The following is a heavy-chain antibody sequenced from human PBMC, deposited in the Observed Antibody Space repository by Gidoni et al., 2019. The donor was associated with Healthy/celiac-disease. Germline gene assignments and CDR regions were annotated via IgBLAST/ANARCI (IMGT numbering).Heavy chain of an antibody. CDR2: ISGSGGST. V-gene: IGHV3-23*01. CDR1: GFTFSSYA. CDR3: AKDPRGYYYGSGSVDY. J-gene: IGHJ4*02. D-gene: IGHD3-10*01. Sequence: EVQLLESGGGLVQPGGSLRLPCAASGFTFSSYAMSWVRQAPGKGLEWVSAISGSGGSTYYADSVKGRFTISRDNSKNTLYLQMNSLRAEDTAVYYCAKDPRGYYYGSGSVDYWGQGTLVTVSS.